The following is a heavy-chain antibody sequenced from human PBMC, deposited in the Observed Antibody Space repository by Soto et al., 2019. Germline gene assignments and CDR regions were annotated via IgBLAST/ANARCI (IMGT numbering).Heavy chain of an antibody. CDR1: GFTFSGSA. CDR2: IRSKANSYAT. D-gene: IGHD2-2*03. V-gene: IGHV3-73*01. Sequence: PGGSLRLSCAASGFTFSGSAMHCVRQPSGKALEWVGRIRSKANSYATAYAASVKGRFTISRDDSKNPAYLQMNSLKTEDTAVYYCTRRGYCSSTRCYQAFDIWGQGKMVTVS. J-gene: IGHJ3*02. CDR3: TRRGYCSSTRCYQAFDI.